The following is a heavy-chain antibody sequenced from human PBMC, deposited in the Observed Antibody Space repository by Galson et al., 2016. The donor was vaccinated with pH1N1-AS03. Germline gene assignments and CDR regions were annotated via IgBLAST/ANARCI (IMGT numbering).Heavy chain of an antibody. V-gene: IGHV3-30*12. Sequence: SLRLSCAASGFSFSSFGMHWVRQAPAKGLEWVAAISNDGNNKHHADSVKGRFTISRDNAKNSLYLQMNSLRAEDTAVYYCTRYARGPSFGGQGTLVTVSS. CDR2: ISNDGNNK. CDR3: TRYARGPSF. CDR1: GFSFSSFG. J-gene: IGHJ4*02.